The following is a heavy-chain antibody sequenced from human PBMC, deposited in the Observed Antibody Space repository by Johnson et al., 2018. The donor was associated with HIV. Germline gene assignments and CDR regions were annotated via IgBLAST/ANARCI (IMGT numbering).Heavy chain of an antibody. CDR2: ISYDGSNK. D-gene: IGHD3-3*01. V-gene: IGHV3-30*03. CDR1: GFTFSSYG. CDR3: ARGRTVVSVFDI. J-gene: IGHJ3*02. Sequence: QVQLVESGGGVVQPRRSLRLSCAASGFTFSSYGMHWVRQAPGKGLEWVAVISYDGSNKYYADSVKGRFTISRDNSKNTLSLQMNSLRAEDTAVYYCARGRTVVSVFDIWGQGTMVTVSS.